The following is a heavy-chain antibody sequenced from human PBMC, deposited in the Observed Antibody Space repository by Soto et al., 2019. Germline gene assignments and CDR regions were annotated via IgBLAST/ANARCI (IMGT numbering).Heavy chain of an antibody. D-gene: IGHD3-3*01. Sequence: SGPTLVNPTQTLTLTCTFSGFSLSTSGVGVGWIRQPPGKALEWLALIYWDDDKRYSPSLKSRLTITKDTSKNQVVLTMTNMDPVDTATYYCAHSLRFLEWLSTPNWFDPWGQGTLVTVSS. V-gene: IGHV2-5*02. CDR3: AHSLRFLEWLSTPNWFDP. CDR2: IYWDDDK. CDR1: GFSLSTSGVG. J-gene: IGHJ5*02.